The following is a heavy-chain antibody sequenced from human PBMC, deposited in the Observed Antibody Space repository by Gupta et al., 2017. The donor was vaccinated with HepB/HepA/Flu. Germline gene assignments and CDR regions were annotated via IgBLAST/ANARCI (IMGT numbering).Heavy chain of an antibody. CDR1: GGSISSSSYY. CDR2: IYYSGST. J-gene: IGHJ4*02. CDR3: ARQDRHGIVGTTGKSGPFDY. Sequence: QLQLQESGPGLVKLSETLSLNCTVSGGSISSSSYYWGWIRQPPGKGMEWIGSIYYSGSTYYNPSLKSRVTISVDTSKNQFSLKRSSVTAADTAVYSCARQDRHGIVGTTGKSGPFDYWGQGTLVTGSS. V-gene: IGHV4-39*01. D-gene: IGHD1-26*01.